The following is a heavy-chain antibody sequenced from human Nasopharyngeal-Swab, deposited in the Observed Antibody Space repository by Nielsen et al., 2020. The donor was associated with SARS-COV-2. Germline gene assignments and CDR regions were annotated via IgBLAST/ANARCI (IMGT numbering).Heavy chain of an antibody. D-gene: IGHD6-6*01. V-gene: IGHV3-21*01. CDR1: GFTFSSYS. Sequence: GESLKISCAASGFTFSSYSMNWVRQAPGKGLEWVSSISSSSSYIYYADSVKGRFTISRDNAKNSLYLQMNSLRAEDTAVYHCARSLRGSSLHYWGQGTLVTVSS. J-gene: IGHJ4*02. CDR3: ARSLRGSSLHY. CDR2: ISSSSSYI.